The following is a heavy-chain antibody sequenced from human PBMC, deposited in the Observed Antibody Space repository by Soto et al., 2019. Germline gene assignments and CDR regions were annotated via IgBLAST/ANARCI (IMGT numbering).Heavy chain of an antibody. CDR2: IIPIFGTA. CDR3: ARDGSGSYYSYYYFDY. CDR1: GGGFSRYA. Sequence: SVKVSWKTAGGGFSRYAISWVRQAPGQGLEWMGGIIPIFGTANYAQKFQGRVTITADESTSTAYMELSSLRSEDTAVYYCARDGSGSYYSYYYFDYWGQGTLVTVSS. V-gene: IGHV1-69*13. J-gene: IGHJ4*02. D-gene: IGHD3-10*01.